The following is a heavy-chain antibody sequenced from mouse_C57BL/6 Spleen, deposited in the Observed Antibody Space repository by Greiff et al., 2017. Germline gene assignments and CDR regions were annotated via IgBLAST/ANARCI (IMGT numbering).Heavy chain of an antibody. V-gene: IGHV1-82*01. CDR1: GYAFSSSW. CDR3: ARKWMYYYGSSYGYFDV. CDR2: IYPGDGDT. J-gene: IGHJ1*03. Sequence: QVQLQQSGPELVKPGASVKISCKASGYAFSSSWMHWVKQRPGKGLEWIGRIYPGDGDTNYNGKFKGKATLTADKSSSTAYMQRSSLTSEDSVVCFRARKWMYYYGSSYGYFDVWGTGTTVTVSS. D-gene: IGHD1-1*01.